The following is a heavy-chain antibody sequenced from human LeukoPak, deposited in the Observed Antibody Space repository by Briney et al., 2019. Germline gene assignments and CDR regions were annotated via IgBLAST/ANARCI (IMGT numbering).Heavy chain of an antibody. J-gene: IGHJ5*02. Sequence: PGGSLRLSCAASGFTFSSYGMHWVRQAPGKGLEWVAFIRYDGSNKYYADSVKGRFTISRDNSKNTLYLQMNSLRAEDTAVYYCAKGTYGDQIGVDPWGQGTLVTVSS. V-gene: IGHV3-30*02. CDR2: IRYDGSNK. D-gene: IGHD4-17*01. CDR3: AKGTYGDQIGVDP. CDR1: GFTFSSYG.